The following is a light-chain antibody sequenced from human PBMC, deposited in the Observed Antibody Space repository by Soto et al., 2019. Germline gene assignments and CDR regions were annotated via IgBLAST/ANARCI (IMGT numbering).Light chain of an antibody. Sequence: DIQMTQSPSTLSASVGDGVTITCRASQRISTWLAWYQQKPGRAPKLLIYKSSILESGVPSRFSGSGSGTEFTLTISSLQPDDFATYYCQQFNTSPWTFGQGTKVDIK. CDR2: KSS. V-gene: IGKV1-5*03. CDR1: QRISTW. J-gene: IGKJ1*01. CDR3: QQFNTSPWT.